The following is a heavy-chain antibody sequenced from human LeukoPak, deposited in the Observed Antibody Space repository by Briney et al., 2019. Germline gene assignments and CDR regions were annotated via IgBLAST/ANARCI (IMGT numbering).Heavy chain of an antibody. Sequence: SETLSLTCTVSGGSVSSGSYYWSWIRQPAGKGLEWVGRIHSSGSTNYNPSLKSRVTMSVDTSKNQFSLKLSSVTAADTALYYCARGTLRLGDLSLSNYFDPWGQGTLVTVSS. J-gene: IGHJ5*02. V-gene: IGHV4-61*02. CDR1: GGSVSSGSYY. CDR3: ARGTLRLGDLSLSNYFDP. D-gene: IGHD3-16*02. CDR2: IHSSGST.